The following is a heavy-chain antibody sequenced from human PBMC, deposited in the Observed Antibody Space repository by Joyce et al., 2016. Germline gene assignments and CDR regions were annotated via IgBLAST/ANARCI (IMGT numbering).Heavy chain of an antibody. CDR1: GGTFSSYS. CDR3: ARDRPLVGATQFDY. Sequence: QVQLVQSGAEVKKPGSSVKVSCKTSGGTFSSYSITWVRQDPGQGLEWMGRIIPILGIADYAQKFQGRVTITADKSTSTGYMELSSLRSEDTAVYYCARDRPLVGATQFDYWGQGTLVTVSS. D-gene: IGHD1-26*01. CDR2: IIPILGIA. V-gene: IGHV1-69*08. J-gene: IGHJ4*02.